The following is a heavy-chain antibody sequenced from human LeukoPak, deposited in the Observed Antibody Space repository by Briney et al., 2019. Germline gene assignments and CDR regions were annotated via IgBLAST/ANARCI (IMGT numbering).Heavy chain of an antibody. CDR3: TRRGSITMVRGVTRSDAFDI. V-gene: IGHV3-73*01. D-gene: IGHD3-10*01. CDR2: IRSKANSYAT. CDR1: GFTSSDYH. J-gene: IGHJ3*02. Sequence: GGSLRLSCAASGFTSSDYHMDWVRQAPGRGLEWVGRIRSKANSYATAYAASVKGRFTISRDDSKNTAYLQMNSLKTEDTAVYYCTRRGSITMVRGVTRSDAFDIWGQGTMVTVSS.